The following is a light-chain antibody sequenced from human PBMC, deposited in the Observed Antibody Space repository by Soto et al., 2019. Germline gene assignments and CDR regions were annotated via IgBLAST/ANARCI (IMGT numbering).Light chain of an antibody. CDR3: QKYNSAPLT. Sequence: DIQMTQSPSTLSASVGDRVTITCRANQAIGVYLAWFQQQPGKVPKLLIYAASALQSGVPSRFSGSGSGTAFTLTISRLQPEEIATYDCQKYNSAPLTFGGGTKVEI. CDR1: QAIGVY. V-gene: IGKV1-27*01. CDR2: AAS. J-gene: IGKJ4*01.